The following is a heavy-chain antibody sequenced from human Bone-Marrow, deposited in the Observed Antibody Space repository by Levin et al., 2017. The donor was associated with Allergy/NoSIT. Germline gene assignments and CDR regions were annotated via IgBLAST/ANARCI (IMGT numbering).Heavy chain of an antibody. Sequence: ASVKVSCKASGYTFTGYYIHWVRQAPGQGLEWMGRINPNSGGTNYAQKFQGRVTMTRDTSISTAYMELSRLGSDDTAVYYCARDQNYDFWSAYFHDYNYFYMDVWGRGTTVTVSS. V-gene: IGHV1-2*06. J-gene: IGHJ6*03. CDR1: GYTFTGYY. CDR3: ARDQNYDFWSAYFHDYNYFYMDV. CDR2: INPNSGGT. D-gene: IGHD3-3*01.